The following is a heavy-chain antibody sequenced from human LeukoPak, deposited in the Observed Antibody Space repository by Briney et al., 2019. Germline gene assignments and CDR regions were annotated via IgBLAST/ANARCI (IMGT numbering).Heavy chain of an antibody. Sequence: EASVNVSCKASGYTFTSYGISWVRQAPGQGLEWMGRINPNSGGTNYAQKFQGRVTMTRDTSISTAYMELSRLRSDDTAVYYCARDFERPDYWGQGTLVTVSS. CDR1: GYTFTSYG. J-gene: IGHJ4*02. CDR3: ARDFERPDY. CDR2: INPNSGGT. V-gene: IGHV1-2*06.